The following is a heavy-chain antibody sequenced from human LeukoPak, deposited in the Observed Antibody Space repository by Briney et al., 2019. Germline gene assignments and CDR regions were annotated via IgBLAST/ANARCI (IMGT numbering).Heavy chain of an antibody. CDR3: ARTENYIPEDCFDP. J-gene: IGHJ5*02. CDR2: ICYSGST. Sequence: SETLSLTCSVSGGSIGSSSYCWGWIRQPPGKGLEWIGTICYSGSTFYNPSLKSRVTLSVDTSKNQFSPKLSSVTAADTAVYYCARTENYIPEDCFDPWGQGTLVTVSS. V-gene: IGHV4-39*01. D-gene: IGHD5-24*01. CDR1: GGSIGSSSYC.